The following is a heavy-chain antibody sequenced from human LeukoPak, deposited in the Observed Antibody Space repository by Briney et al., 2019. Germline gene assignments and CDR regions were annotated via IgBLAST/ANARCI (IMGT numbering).Heavy chain of an antibody. CDR3: ARLGPYSSSWYDY. Sequence: PSETLSLTCTVSGGSISSYYWSWIRQPPGKGLEWIGYIYYSGSTNYNPSPKSRVTISVDTSKNQFSLKLSSVTAADTAVYYCARLGPYSSSWYDYWGQGTLVTVSS. J-gene: IGHJ4*02. D-gene: IGHD6-13*01. CDR2: IYYSGST. CDR1: GGSISSYY. V-gene: IGHV4-59*08.